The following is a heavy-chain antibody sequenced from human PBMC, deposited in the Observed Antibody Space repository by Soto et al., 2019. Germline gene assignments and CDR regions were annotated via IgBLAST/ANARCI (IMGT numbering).Heavy chain of an antibody. CDR1: GFTFTTFD. Sequence: EVQLLESGGGLVQPGASLRLSCAASGFTFTTFDMSWARQAPGKGLEWVSVVRGRDGSTSYADSLKGRFTISKDSSKNTLYLKMNSLRAEDTALYYCATGAWLDYWGQGPLVTVSS. CDR3: ATGAWLDY. V-gene: IGHV3-23*01. J-gene: IGHJ4*02. D-gene: IGHD5-12*01. CDR2: VRGRDGST.